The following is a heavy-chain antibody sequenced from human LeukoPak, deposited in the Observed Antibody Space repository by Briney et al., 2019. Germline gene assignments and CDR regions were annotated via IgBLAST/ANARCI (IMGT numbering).Heavy chain of an antibody. Sequence: GGSLRLSCVASGFTFSTFAMNWVHQAPGKGLEWVSTISETGRSTYYADSVKGQFTISRDNSKNTLYLQMNSLRAEDTAVYYCAKDRGYSYGISEYWGQGTLVTVSS. D-gene: IGHD5-18*01. CDR1: GFTFSTFA. CDR3: AKDRGYSYGISEY. CDR2: ISETGRST. V-gene: IGHV3-23*01. J-gene: IGHJ4*02.